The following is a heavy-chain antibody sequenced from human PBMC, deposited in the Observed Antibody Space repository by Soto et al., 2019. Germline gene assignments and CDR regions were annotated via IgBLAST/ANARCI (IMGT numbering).Heavy chain of an antibody. D-gene: IGHD6-13*01. CDR1: GFSFSAYT. CDR2: ISFCGNSK. V-gene: IGHV3-30-3*01. CDR3: ARAGYSSSQGDYFYGMDV. Sequence: QVQLVESGGGVVQPGRSLRLSCAASGFSFSAYTMHWVRQVPGKGLEWVAVISFCGNSKYYADSVKGRFTISRDNSDNTLYLQMNNLREDDTALYYCARAGYSSSQGDYFYGMDVWGQGTTVTVSS. J-gene: IGHJ6*02.